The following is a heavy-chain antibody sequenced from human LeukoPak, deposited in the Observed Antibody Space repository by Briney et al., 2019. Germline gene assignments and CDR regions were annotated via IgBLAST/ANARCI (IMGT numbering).Heavy chain of an antibody. CDR3: ARDLLGTLVRGPIDY. D-gene: IGHD3-10*01. CDR1: GFTFSSNW. J-gene: IGHJ4*02. Sequence: GGSLRLSCAASGFTFSSNWMHWVRQVPGKGLVWVSRINRDGSRTDYADSVKGRFTISRDNAKNSLYLQMNSLRAEDTAVYYCARDLLGTLVRGPIDYWGQGTLVTVSS. V-gene: IGHV3-74*01. CDR2: INRDGSRT.